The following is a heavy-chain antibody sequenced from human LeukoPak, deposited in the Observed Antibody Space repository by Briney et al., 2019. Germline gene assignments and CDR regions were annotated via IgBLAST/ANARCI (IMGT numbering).Heavy chain of an antibody. D-gene: IGHD5-24*01. CDR3: ARPHGYNIFDY. CDR1: GYSISSGYY. Sequence: KPSETLSLTCAVSGYSISSGYYWGWIRQPPGEGLEWIGSIYHSGSTYYNPSLKSRVTISVDTSKNQFSLKLSSVTAADTAVYYCARPHGYNIFDYWGQGTLVTVSS. J-gene: IGHJ4*02. V-gene: IGHV4-38-2*01. CDR2: IYHSGST.